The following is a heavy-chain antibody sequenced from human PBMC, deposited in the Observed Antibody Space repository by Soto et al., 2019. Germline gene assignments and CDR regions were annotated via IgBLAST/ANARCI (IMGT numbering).Heavy chain of an antibody. J-gene: IGHJ6*02. Sequence: IRLSPGKGLEWIGYISNIGFTRYNPSLKSRVSISVDTSKNQFSLKLTSVTAADTAVYYCTTQGFGGLHGLVDVWGQGTTVS. V-gene: IGHV4-59*08. CDR2: ISNIGFT. CDR3: TTQGFGGLHGLVDV. D-gene: IGHD3-10*01.